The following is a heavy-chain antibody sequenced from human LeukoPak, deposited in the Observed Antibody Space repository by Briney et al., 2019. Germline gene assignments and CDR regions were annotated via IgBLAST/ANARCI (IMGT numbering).Heavy chain of an antibody. J-gene: IGHJ4*02. D-gene: IGHD3-9*01. CDR1: GFTFKSFV. V-gene: IGHV3-21*05. CDR2: ISKRSGHI. Sequence: GGSLRLSCAASGFTFKSFVMGWVRQAPGRGLEWVSYISKRSGHIYHTDSVEGRFTTSRDNANDSVYLQMNNLRVEDTAIYFCARFDGGFDSWGQGTLVAVSS. CDR3: ARFDGGFDS.